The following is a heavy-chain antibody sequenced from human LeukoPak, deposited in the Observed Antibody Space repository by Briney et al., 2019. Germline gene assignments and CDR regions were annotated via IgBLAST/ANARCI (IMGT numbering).Heavy chain of an antibody. D-gene: IGHD3-22*01. J-gene: IGHJ4*02. CDR1: GFTFSSYA. V-gene: IGHV3-23*01. CDR2: ISGSGGST. CDR3: AKAGWAGYYLPLFDY. Sequence: GGSLRLSCAASGFTFSSYAMSWVRQAPGKGLEWVSAISGSGGSTYYADSVKGRFTISRDNSKNTLYLQMNSLRAEDTAVYYCAKAGWAGYYLPLFDYWGQGTLVTVSS.